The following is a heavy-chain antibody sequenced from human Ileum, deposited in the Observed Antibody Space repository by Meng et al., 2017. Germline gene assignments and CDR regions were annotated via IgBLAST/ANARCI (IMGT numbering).Heavy chain of an antibody. V-gene: IGHV4-4*02. CDR3: ATNGFYSIDN. D-gene: IGHD2-8*01. J-gene: IGHJ4*02. CDR2: MHHDGRT. Sequence: QVRLQGSGPVLMKPSGPLSLTCTVSGGSITNKDWWSWVRQPPGKGLEWIGEMHHDGRTNYNPSFKSRVIMSIDKSRNQFSLHLSSVTAADTAVYFCATNGFYSIDNWGQGTLVTVSS. CDR1: GGSITNKDW.